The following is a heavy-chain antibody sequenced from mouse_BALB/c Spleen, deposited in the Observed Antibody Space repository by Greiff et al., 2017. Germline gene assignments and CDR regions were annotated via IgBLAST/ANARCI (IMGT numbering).Heavy chain of an antibody. CDR2: ILPGSGST. Sequence: QVQLQQSGAELMKPGASVKISCKATGYTFSSYWIEWVKQRPGHGLEWIGEILPGSGSTNYNEKFKGKATFTADTSSNTAYMQLSSLTSEDSAVYYCARGMITTGCAYWGQGTLVTVSA. CDR3: ARGMITTGCAY. D-gene: IGHD2-4*01. J-gene: IGHJ3*01. V-gene: IGHV1-9*01. CDR1: GYTFSSYW.